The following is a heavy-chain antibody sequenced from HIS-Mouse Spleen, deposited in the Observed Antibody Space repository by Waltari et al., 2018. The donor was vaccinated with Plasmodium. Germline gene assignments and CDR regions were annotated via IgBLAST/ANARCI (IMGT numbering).Heavy chain of an antibody. CDR1: GFTFSNAW. CDR3: TTDPTMIVVVIDY. J-gene: IGHJ4*02. CDR2: MKRKTDGGTT. V-gene: IGHV3-15*01. Sequence: EVQLVESGGGLVKPGGSLRLSCAASGFTFSNAWMSWVRQAPGKGLEWVGRMKRKTDGGTTDYAAPVKGRFTISRDDSKNTLYLQMNSLKTEDTAVYYCTTDPTMIVVVIDYWGQGTLVTVSS. D-gene: IGHD3-22*01.